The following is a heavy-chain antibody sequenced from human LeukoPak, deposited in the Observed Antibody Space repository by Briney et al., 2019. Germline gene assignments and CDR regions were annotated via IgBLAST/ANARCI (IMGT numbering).Heavy chain of an antibody. CDR2: IYSGGST. J-gene: IGHJ4*02. D-gene: IGHD5-12*01. CDR3: ARGPNIVATTN. CDR1: GFTVSSDY. V-gene: IGHV3-53*04. Sequence: GGSLRLSCAASGFTVSSDYMSWVRQAPGKGLEWVSVIYSGGSTYYADSVKGRFTISRHNSKNTLYLQMNSLRAEDTAVYYCARGPNIVATTNWGQGTLVTVSS.